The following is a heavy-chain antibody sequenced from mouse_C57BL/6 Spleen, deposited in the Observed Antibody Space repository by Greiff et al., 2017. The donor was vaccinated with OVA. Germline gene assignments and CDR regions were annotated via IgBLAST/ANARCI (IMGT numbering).Heavy chain of an antibody. CDR3: ARAYYSNYGFDY. Sequence: QVQLQQPGAELVMPGASVKLSCKASGYTFTSYWMHWVKQRPGQGLAWIGEIDPSDSYTNYNQKFKGKSTLTVDKSSSTAYMQLSSLTSEDSAVYYSARAYYSNYGFDYWGQGTTLTVSS. CDR1: GYTFTSYW. D-gene: IGHD2-5*01. J-gene: IGHJ2*01. CDR2: IDPSDSYT. V-gene: IGHV1-69*01.